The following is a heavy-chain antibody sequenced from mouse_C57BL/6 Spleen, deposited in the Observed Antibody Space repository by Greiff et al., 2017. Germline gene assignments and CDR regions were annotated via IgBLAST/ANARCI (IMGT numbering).Heavy chain of an antibody. CDR3: ARNHYYDYDEGYAMDY. Sequence: QVQLQQSGPGLVQPSQSLSITCTVSGFSLTSYGVHWVRQSPGKGLEWLGVIWSGGSTDYTAAFISRLSISKDNSKSQGFFKINSLQADYTAIYYCARNHYYDYDEGYAMDYWGQGTSVTVSS. CDR2: IWSGGST. V-gene: IGHV2-2*01. CDR1: GFSLTSYG. D-gene: IGHD2-4*01. J-gene: IGHJ4*01.